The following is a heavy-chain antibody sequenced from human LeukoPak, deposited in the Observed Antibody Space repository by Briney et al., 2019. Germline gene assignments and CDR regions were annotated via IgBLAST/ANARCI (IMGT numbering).Heavy chain of an antibody. D-gene: IGHD4/OR15-4a*01. CDR3: ARGLTTQVDY. Sequence: SETLSLTCAVYGGSFSGYYWSWIRQPPGKGLEWIGEINHSGSTNYNPSLTSRVTISVDTSKNQFSLKLSSVTAADTAVYYCARGLTTQVDYWGQGTLVTVSS. CDR2: INHSGST. V-gene: IGHV4-34*01. CDR1: GGSFSGYY. J-gene: IGHJ4*02.